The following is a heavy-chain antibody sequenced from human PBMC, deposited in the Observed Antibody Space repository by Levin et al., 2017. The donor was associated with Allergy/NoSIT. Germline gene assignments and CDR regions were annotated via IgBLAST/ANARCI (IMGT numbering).Heavy chain of an antibody. CDR3: ARDGNYFDSGIYYDDFDI. V-gene: IGHV3-7*01. Sequence: GESLKISCAASGFTFSTYWMTWVRQAPGKGLEWVANIRKDESAKYYVDSVKGRFTISRDNAKNSLYLQMNSLRVEDTAVYYCARDGNYFDSGIYYDDFDIWGQGTVVTVSS. D-gene: IGHD3-22*01. CDR2: IRKDESAK. CDR1: GFTFSTYW. J-gene: IGHJ3*02.